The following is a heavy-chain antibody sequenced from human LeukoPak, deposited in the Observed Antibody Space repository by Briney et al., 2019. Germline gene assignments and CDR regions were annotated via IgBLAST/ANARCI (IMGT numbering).Heavy chain of an antibody. CDR3: AIDVASGYYVPPIDY. CDR2: IKTDGSEK. CDR1: GFTFSSYW. Sequence: GGSLRLSCAASGFTFSSYWMSWVRQAPGKGLEWVANIKTDGSEKYYVDSVKGRVTISRDNAKNSLYLQMNSLRGEDTAVYNSAIDVASGYYVPPIDYWRQGTLVTVSS. D-gene: IGHD3-3*01. J-gene: IGHJ4*02. V-gene: IGHV3-7*03.